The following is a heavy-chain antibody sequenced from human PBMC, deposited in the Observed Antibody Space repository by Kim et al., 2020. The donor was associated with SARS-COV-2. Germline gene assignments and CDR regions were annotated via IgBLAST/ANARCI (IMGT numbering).Heavy chain of an antibody. V-gene: IGHV3-30*18. J-gene: IGHJ6*02. CDR1: GFTFSSYG. CDR3: AKDRGHYYGSGSYKKGGYYYYYGMDV. D-gene: IGHD3-10*01. CDR2: ISYDGSNK. Sequence: GGSLRLSCAASGFTFSSYGMHWVRQAPGKGLEWVAVISYDGSNKYYADSVKGRFTISRDNSKNTLYLQMNSLRAEDTAVYYCAKDRGHYYGSGSYKKGGYYYYYGMDVWGQGTTVTVSS.